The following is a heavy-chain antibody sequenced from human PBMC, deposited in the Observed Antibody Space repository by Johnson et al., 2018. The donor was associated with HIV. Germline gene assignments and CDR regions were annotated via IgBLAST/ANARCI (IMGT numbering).Heavy chain of an antibody. Sequence: VQLVESGGGLIQPGGSLRLSCAASGFTVSRNYMSWVRQAPGKGLEWVSGINWNGDSTGYADSVRGRFTISRDNSKNTLYLQMNSLRAEDTAVYYCARELSHDAFDIWGQGTMVTVSS. CDR3: ARELSHDAFDI. D-gene: IGHD3-3*02. J-gene: IGHJ3*02. CDR1: GFTVSRNY. V-gene: IGHV3-66*03. CDR2: NWNGDST.